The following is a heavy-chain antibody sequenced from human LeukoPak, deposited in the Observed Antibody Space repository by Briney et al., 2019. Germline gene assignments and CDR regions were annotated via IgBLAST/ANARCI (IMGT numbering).Heavy chain of an antibody. CDR1: GFTFSSYE. D-gene: IGHD5-24*01. J-gene: IGHJ4*02. V-gene: IGHV3-48*03. Sequence: GGSLRLSCAASGFTFSSYEMNWVRQAPGKGLEWVSYISSSGSTIYYAGSVKGRFTISRDNAKNSLYLQMNSLRAGDTAVYYCARTIEMATISYFDYWGQGTLVTVSS. CDR2: ISSSGSTI. CDR3: ARTIEMATISYFDY.